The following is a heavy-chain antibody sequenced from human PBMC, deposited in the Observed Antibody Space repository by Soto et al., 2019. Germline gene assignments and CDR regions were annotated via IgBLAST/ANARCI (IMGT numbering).Heavy chain of an antibody. CDR2: INPSGGST. Sequence: GPSVKVSCKASGYTFTSYYMHWVRQAPGQGLEWMGIINPSGGSTSYAQKFQGRVTMTRDTSTSTVYMELSSLRSEDTAVYYCASNVGDYDSSGYGFSPDAFDIWGQGTMVTV. CDR1: GYTFTSYY. V-gene: IGHV1-46*01. D-gene: IGHD3-22*01. J-gene: IGHJ3*02. CDR3: ASNVGDYDSSGYGFSPDAFDI.